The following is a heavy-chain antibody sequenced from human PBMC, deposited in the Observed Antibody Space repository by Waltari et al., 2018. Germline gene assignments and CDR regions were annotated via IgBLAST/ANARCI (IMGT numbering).Heavy chain of an antibody. CDR2: MNPNSGNT. J-gene: IGHJ6*03. CDR1: GYTFTSYD. Sequence: QVQLVQSGAEVKKPGASVKVSCKASGYTFTSYDINWVRQATGQGLEWMGWMNPNSGNTGYAQKFQGRVTMTRNTSISTAYMELSSLRSEDTAVYYCATGGYCSSTSCKDYYYYYMDVWGKGTTVTVSS. D-gene: IGHD2-2*01. CDR3: ATGGYCSSTSCKDYYYYYMDV. V-gene: IGHV1-8*01.